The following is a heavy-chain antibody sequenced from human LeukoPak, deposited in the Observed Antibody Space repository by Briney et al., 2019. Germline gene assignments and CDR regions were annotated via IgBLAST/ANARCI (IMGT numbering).Heavy chain of an antibody. CDR3: ARETMGVGGDALDI. D-gene: IGHD3-22*01. V-gene: IGHV3-48*03. CDR2: ISDSDGTI. J-gene: IGHJ3*02. Sequence: PGGSLRLSCAASGFTFSSYEMNWVRQAPGKGVEWVSYISDSDGTIYYADSVKGRFTISRDNAKNSLNLQMNSLRAEDTAVYYCARETMGVGGDALDIWGQGTMVTVSS. CDR1: GFTFSSYE.